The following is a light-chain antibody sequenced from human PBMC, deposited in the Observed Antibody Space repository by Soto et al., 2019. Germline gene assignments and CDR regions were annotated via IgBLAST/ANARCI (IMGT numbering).Light chain of an antibody. CDR2: EVS. Sequence: QSALAQPPSASGSPGQSVTITCTGTNSDVGTYNYVSWYQHHPGKAPKFMIYEVSKRPLWVPDRFSGYKSGNTASLTVSGLQAEDEADYYCSSYAGSNNLVFGGGTKLTVL. V-gene: IGLV2-8*01. CDR1: NSDVGTYNY. J-gene: IGLJ2*01. CDR3: SSYAGSNNLV.